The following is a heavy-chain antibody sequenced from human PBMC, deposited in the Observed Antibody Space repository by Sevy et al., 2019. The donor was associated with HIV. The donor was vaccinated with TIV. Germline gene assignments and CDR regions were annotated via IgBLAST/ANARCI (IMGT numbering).Heavy chain of an antibody. Sequence: ASVKVSCKASGGTFSSYIVSWVRQAPGQGLEWMGGITPVLGKTNYAHKFQGRVTITADESTNTVYMEMTRLKSEDTAVYYCARWSISIDYWGQGTLVTVSS. V-gene: IGHV1-69*10. CDR3: ARWSISIDY. CDR1: GGTFSSYI. CDR2: ITPVLGKT. J-gene: IGHJ4*02.